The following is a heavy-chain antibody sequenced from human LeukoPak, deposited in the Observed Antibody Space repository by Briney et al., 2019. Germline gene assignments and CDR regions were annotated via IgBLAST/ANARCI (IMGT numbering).Heavy chain of an antibody. J-gene: IGHJ4*02. D-gene: IGHD4-17*01. CDR1: GFTFSSYS. V-gene: IGHV3-30*03. CDR3: ARDDYGDYGLLDF. CDR2: ISYDASNK. Sequence: GGSLRLSCAASGFTFSSYSMNWVRQAPGKGLEWVAVISYDASNKYYADSVKGRFTISRDNSKNTLYLQMNSLRSEDTAVYYCARDDYGDYGLLDFWGQGTLVTVSS.